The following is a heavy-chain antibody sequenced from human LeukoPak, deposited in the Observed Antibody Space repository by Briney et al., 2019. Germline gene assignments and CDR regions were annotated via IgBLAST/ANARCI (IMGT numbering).Heavy chain of an antibody. Sequence: PSETLSLTCAVYGGSFSGYYWSWIRQPPGKGLEWIGEINHSGSTNYNPSLKSRVTISVDTSKNQFSLKLSSVTAADTAVYYCARVFDSGSQAYFYYMDVWGKGTTATISS. J-gene: IGHJ6*03. CDR3: ARVFDSGSQAYFYYMDV. CDR2: INHSGST. CDR1: GGSFSGYY. V-gene: IGHV4-34*01. D-gene: IGHD3-10*01.